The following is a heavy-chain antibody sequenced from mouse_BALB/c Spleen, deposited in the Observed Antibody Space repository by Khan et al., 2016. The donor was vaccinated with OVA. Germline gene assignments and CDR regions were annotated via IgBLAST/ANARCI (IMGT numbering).Heavy chain of an antibody. CDR1: GYTFTDFT. V-gene: IGHV1S137*01. J-gene: IGHJ3*01. CDR3: TRGGGGNRFAY. CDR2: ISTYYGDA. Sequence: VQLQESGAELVRPGVSVKISCKGSGYTFTDFTMHWVKQSHAKSLEWIGVISTYYGDATYNQKFKGKATMTVDKASSTAYLELARLTSEDSAIYYLTRGGGGNRFAYWGQGTLVTVSA.